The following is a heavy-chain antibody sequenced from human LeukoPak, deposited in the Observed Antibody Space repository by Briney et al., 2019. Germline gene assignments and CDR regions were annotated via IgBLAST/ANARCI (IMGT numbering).Heavy chain of an antibody. D-gene: IGHD2-8*01. V-gene: IGHV1-2*06. CDR1: GYTFTDYY. J-gene: IGHJ6*03. Sequence: ASVKVSCKTSGYTFTDYYIHWVRQAPGQGLEWMGRINPNSGDPNYPQKFQGGVPMTRDTSISTAYMEMSSLTSDDTAVYYCARSARHCNNGVCFTDYYIDLWGKGTTVIVSS. CDR2: INPNSGDP. CDR3: ARSARHCNNGVCFTDYYIDL.